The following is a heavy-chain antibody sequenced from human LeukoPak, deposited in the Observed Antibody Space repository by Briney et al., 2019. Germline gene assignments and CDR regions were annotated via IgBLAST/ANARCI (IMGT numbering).Heavy chain of an antibody. CDR2: IYYSGST. D-gene: IGHD4-17*01. V-gene: IGHV4-61*08. CDR3: AREVDYGDYLGWFDP. J-gene: IGHJ5*02. Sequence: PSQTLSLTCTVSGGSISSGGYYWSWIRQPPGKGLEWIGYIYYSGSTNYNPSLKSRVTISVDTSKNQFSLKLSSVTAADTAVYYCAREVDYGDYLGWFDPWGQGTLVTVSS. CDR1: GGSISSGGYY.